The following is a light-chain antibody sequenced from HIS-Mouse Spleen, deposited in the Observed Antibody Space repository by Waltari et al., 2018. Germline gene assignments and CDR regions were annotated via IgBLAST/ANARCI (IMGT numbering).Light chain of an antibody. J-gene: IGKJ3*01. CDR2: AAS. V-gene: IGKV1-9*01. CDR3: QQLNSYPFT. CDR1: QGISSY. Sequence: DIQLTQSPSFLSASVGDRVTITCRASQGISSYLAWYQQKPGNAPKLLIYAASTLQSGVPSRFSGSGSGTEFTLTFSSLHTEDFATYYCQQLNSYPFTFGPGTKVDIK.